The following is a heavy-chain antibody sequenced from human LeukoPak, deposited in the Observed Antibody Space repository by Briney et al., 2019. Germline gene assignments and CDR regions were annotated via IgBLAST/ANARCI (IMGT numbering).Heavy chain of an antibody. D-gene: IGHD6-13*01. J-gene: IGHJ4*02. Sequence: GGSLRLSCAASGFIFSSYALSWVRQAPGKGLEWVSAISTSGAGTYYADSVKGRFTIFRDNSKNTLYLQMNSLRAEDTAVYYCAKDKDRDSSSWYGGDYWGQGTLVTVSS. CDR3: AKDKDRDSSSWYGGDY. V-gene: IGHV3-23*01. CDR1: GFIFSSYA. CDR2: ISTSGAGT.